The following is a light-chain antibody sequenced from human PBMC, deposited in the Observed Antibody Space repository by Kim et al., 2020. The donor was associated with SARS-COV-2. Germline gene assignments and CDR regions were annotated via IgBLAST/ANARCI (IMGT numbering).Light chain of an antibody. J-gene: IGKJ4*01. CDR1: QSIGNR. CDR3: QQNHNTPWLT. Sequence: DIQMTQSPSSLSASVGDRVTIACRASQSIGNRLNWYQQKPGKAPKLLIYAASSLQSGVPSRFSGTGSGTDFTLTISSLQPEDFATYYCQQNHNTPWLTFGGGTKVDIK. V-gene: IGKV1-39*01. CDR2: AAS.